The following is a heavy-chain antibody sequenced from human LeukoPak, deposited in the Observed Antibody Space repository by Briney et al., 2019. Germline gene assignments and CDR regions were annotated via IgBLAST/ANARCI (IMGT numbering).Heavy chain of an antibody. CDR2: INPNSGGT. CDR3: ASINPAYCSSTRCYLYYYGMDV. CDR1: GYTFTGYY. D-gene: IGHD2-2*01. V-gene: IGHV1-2*02. Sequence: GASVKVSCKASGYTFTGYYIHWVRQAPGQGLEWMGWINPNSGGTNYAQKFQGRVTMTRDTSISTAYMELSRLRSDDTAVYYCASINPAYCSSTRCYLYYYGMDVWGQGTTVTVSS. J-gene: IGHJ6*02.